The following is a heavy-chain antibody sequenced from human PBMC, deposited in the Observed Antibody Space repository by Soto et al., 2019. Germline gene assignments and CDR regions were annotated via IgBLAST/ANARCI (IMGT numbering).Heavy chain of an antibody. J-gene: IGHJ6*02. CDR1: GYTFTSYD. CDR3: ARVPRGYCTNGVCVYYYGMDV. D-gene: IGHD2-8*01. CDR2: MNPNSGNT. Sequence: ASVKVSCKASGYTFTSYDINGVRQATGQGLEWMGWMNPNSGNTGSAQKFQGRVTMTRNTSISTAYMELSSLRSEDTAVYYCARVPRGYCTNGVCVYYYGMDVWGQGTTVTVSS. V-gene: IGHV1-8*01.